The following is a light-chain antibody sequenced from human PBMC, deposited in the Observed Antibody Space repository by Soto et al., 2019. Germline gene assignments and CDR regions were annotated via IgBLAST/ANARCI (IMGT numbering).Light chain of an antibody. Sequence: QSALTQPASVSGSPGQSITISCTGTSSDVGGHNFVSWYQQHPGKAPKLMIYEVTNRPSGVSDGFSGYKSGNTTSLTISGLQAEDEADYYCNSYTSTFTWVFGGGTKVTVL. J-gene: IGLJ2*01. CDR1: SSDVGGHNF. CDR2: EVT. V-gene: IGLV2-14*01. CDR3: NSYTSTFTWV.